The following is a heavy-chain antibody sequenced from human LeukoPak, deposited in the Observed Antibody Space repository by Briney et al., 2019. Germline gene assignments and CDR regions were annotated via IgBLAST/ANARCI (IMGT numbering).Heavy chain of an antibody. CDR1: GGSISSYY. V-gene: IGHV4-59*01. CDR2: IYYSGST. D-gene: IGHD6-13*01. CDR3: ASYSSSWYYFDP. Sequence: ASETLSLTCTVSGGSISSYYWSWIRQPPGKGLEWIGYIYYSGSTNYNPSLKSRVTISVDTSKNQFSLKLSSVTAADTAVYYCASYSSSWYYFDPWGQGTLVTVSS. J-gene: IGHJ5*02.